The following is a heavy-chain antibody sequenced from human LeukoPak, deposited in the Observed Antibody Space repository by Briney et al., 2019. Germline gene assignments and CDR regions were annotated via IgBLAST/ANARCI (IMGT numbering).Heavy chain of an antibody. V-gene: IGHV4-59*01. D-gene: IGHD6-6*01. J-gene: IGHJ5*02. CDR1: GGSISSYY. CDR3: ARVTSEDWFDP. CDR2: IYYSGST. Sequence: SETLSLTCTVSGGSISSYYWSWIRQPPGKGLEWIGYIYYSGSTNYNPSLKSRVTISVDTSKNQFSLKLSSVTAADTAVYYCARVTSEDWFDPWGQGTLVTVSS.